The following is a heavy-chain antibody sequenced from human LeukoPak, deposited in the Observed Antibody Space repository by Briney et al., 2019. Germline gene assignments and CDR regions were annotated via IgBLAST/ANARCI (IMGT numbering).Heavy chain of an antibody. CDR1: GFTFSNYA. CDR3: AKAINVVRFLEWSTYYGMDV. J-gene: IGHJ6*02. V-gene: IGHV3-23*01. CDR2: ISGSGGST. D-gene: IGHD3-3*01. Sequence: GGSLRLSCAASGFTFSNYAMNWVRQAPGRGLEWVSAISGSGGSTYYADSVKGRFTISRDNSKNALYLQMNSLRAEDTAVYYCAKAINVVRFLEWSTYYGMDVWGQGTTVTVSS.